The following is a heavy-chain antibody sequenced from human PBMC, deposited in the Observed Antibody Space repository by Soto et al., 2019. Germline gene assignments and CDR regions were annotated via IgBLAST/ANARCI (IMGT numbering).Heavy chain of an antibody. V-gene: IGHV1-69*04. CDR3: AREERYYDILTGYLNNWFDP. CDR1: GYTFTSYY. J-gene: IGHJ5*02. Sequence: SVKVSCKASGYTFTSYYIKWVRQAPGQGLEWMGRIIPILGIANYAQKFQGRVTITADKSTSTAYMELSSLRSEDTAVYYCAREERYYDILTGYLNNWFDPWGQGTLVTVLL. CDR2: IIPILGIA. D-gene: IGHD3-9*01.